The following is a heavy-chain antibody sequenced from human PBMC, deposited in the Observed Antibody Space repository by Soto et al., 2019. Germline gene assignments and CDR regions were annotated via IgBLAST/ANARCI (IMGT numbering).Heavy chain of an antibody. V-gene: IGHV3-11*05. CDR2: ISSSSSYT. CDR1: GFTFSDYY. Sequence: QVQLVESGGGLVKPGGSLRLSCAASGFTFSDYYMSWLRQAPGKGLEWVSYISSSSSYTNYADSVKGRFTISRDNAKNSLYLQMNSLRAEDTAVYYCAKFSGSYSPWFDPWCQGTLVTVSS. J-gene: IGHJ5*02. D-gene: IGHD1-26*01. CDR3: AKFSGSYSPWFDP.